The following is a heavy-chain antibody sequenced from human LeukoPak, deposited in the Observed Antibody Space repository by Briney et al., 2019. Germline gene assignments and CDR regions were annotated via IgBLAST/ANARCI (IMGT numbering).Heavy chain of an antibody. CDR2: MSNNGYSV. CDR3: ARGKRIFDL. CDR1: GFTFRDFY. J-gene: IGHJ4*02. V-gene: IGHV3-11*01. D-gene: IGHD6-25*01. Sequence: GGSLRLSCAGFGFTFRDFYMSWVRQAPGRGAEWVSYMSNNGYSVYYSASVKGRFTMSRDNGNSSLFLQMDSLRVDDTAVYYCARGKRIFDLWGQGVLVAVSS.